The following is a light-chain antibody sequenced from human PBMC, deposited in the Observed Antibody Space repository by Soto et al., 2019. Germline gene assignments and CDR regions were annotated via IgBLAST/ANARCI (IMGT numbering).Light chain of an antibody. CDR2: GAY. Sequence: EIVMTHSPGTLSLSPGERATISCRASQVIGSRYLAWYHQKSGQAPRLLIYGAYSRATGIPDRFSGSGSGTDFTLTISRREPEDFGVDYCQQFGSYIPNTFGQGTKLEIK. CDR3: QQFGSYIPNT. J-gene: IGKJ2*01. V-gene: IGKV3-20*01. CDR1: QVIGSRY.